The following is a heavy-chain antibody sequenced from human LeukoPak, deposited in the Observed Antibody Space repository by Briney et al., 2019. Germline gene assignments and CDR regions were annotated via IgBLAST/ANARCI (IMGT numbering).Heavy chain of an antibody. CDR3: AKSVWFGEFQTDY. Sequence: PGGSLRLSCAASGFTFSSYAMSWVRQAPGKGLEWVSGISGSGGSTYHADSVKGRFTISRDNSKNTLYLQMNSLRAEDTAVYYCAKSVWFGEFQTDYWGQGTLVTVSS. V-gene: IGHV3-23*01. CDR1: GFTFSSYA. CDR2: ISGSGGST. D-gene: IGHD3-10*01. J-gene: IGHJ4*02.